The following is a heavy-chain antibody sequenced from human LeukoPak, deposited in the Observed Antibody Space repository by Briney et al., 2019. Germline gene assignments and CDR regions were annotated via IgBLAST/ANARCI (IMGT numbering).Heavy chain of an antibody. D-gene: IGHD3-22*01. J-gene: IGHJ4*02. CDR1: GYTFTGYY. CDR2: INPNSGGT. Sequence: ASVKVSCKASGYTFTGYYMHWVRQAPGQGLEWMGWINPNSGGTNYAQKFQGRVTMTRDTSISTAYMELSRLRSDDTAVYYCARDHYYYDSSGYQVGFDYWGQGTLVTVSS. CDR3: ARDHYYYDSSGYQVGFDY. V-gene: IGHV1-2*02.